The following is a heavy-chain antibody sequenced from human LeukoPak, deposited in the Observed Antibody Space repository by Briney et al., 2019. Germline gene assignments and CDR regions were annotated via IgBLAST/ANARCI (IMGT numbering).Heavy chain of an antibody. J-gene: IGHJ5*02. Sequence: SETLSLTCAVSGGSISSGGYSWSWIRQPPGKGLEWIGYIYHSGSTYYNPSLKSRVTISVDRSKNQFSLKLSSVTAADTAVYYCARGGHLTQFDPWGQGTLVTVSS. CDR2: IYHSGST. V-gene: IGHV4-30-2*01. D-gene: IGHD3-3*02. CDR1: GGSISSGGYS. CDR3: ARGGHLTQFDP.